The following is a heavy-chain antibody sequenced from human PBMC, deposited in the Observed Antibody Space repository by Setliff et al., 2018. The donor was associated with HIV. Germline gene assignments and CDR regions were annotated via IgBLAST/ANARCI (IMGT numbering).Heavy chain of an antibody. D-gene: IGHD6-13*01. CDR1: GFTFSSHW. Sequence: SLRLSCAASGFTFSSHWMSWVRQAPGKGLEWVANIKQDGSEKHYVDSVKGRFTISRDNAKKSLYLQMNSLRAADTAVYYCATDAYSKPDYWGRGTLVTVSS. V-gene: IGHV3-7*01. J-gene: IGHJ4*02. CDR3: ATDAYSKPDY. CDR2: IKQDGSEK.